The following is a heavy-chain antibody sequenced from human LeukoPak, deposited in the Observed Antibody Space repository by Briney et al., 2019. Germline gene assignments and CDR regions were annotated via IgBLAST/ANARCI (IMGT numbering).Heavy chain of an antibody. V-gene: IGHV3-23*01. CDR3: AKDSSAFCTNGVCYTGYFQH. Sequence: PGGTLRLSCAASGFTFSTYGMTWVRQAPGKGLEWVSAISGSAATTFYADSVKGRFTISRDNSKNTLYLQMNSLRAEDTAVYYCAKDSSAFCTNGVCYTGYFQHWGQGTLVTVSS. CDR1: GFTFSTYG. D-gene: IGHD2-8*01. CDR2: ISGSAATT. J-gene: IGHJ1*01.